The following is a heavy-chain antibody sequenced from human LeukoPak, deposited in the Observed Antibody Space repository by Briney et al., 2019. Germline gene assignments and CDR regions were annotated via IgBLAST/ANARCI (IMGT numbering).Heavy chain of an antibody. CDR2: ISGSGRTI. Sequence: GGSLRLSCAAFGFTFSSYAMSWVRQAPGKGLEWLSHISGSGRTIHYADSVKGRLTASRDTAKNSLYLQMNDLRVEDTAVYYCAKDLTGTYGFDFWGQGTMVTVSS. D-gene: IGHD7-27*01. CDR3: AKDLTGTYGFDF. J-gene: IGHJ3*01. V-gene: IGHV3-48*04. CDR1: GFTFSSYA.